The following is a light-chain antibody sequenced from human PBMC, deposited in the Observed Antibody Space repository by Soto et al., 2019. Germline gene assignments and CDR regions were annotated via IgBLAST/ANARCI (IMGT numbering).Light chain of an antibody. CDR2: CAS. CDR3: QQYGSSFAP. CDR1: QSVGNK. J-gene: IGKJ1*01. Sequence: EIVLTQSPGTLALSPGERATLSCRASQSVGNKLAWYRLTPGQAPSLLSHCASTRATDTPLMFSGNGSGTDFTLTISSVEPSDFAIYYCQQYGSSFAPFGQGPQVEV. V-gene: IGKV3-20*01.